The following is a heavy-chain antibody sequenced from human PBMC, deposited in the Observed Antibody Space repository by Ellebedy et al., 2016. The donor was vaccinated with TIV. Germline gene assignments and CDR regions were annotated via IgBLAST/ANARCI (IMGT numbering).Heavy chain of an antibody. Sequence: GGSLRLSXAASGFTFSTYGMHWVRQAPGKGLEWVAIISYDGSNKYYADSVKGRFTISRDNSKNTLYLQMNSLRAEDTAVYYCAKDLHGYDYYYFYYMDVWGKGTTVTVSS. CDR1: GFTFSTYG. V-gene: IGHV3-30*18. J-gene: IGHJ6*03. CDR2: ISYDGSNK. CDR3: AKDLHGYDYYYFYYMDV. D-gene: IGHD5-12*01.